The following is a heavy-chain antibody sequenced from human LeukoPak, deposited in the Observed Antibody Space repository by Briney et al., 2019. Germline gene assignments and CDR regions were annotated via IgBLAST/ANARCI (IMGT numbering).Heavy chain of an antibody. J-gene: IGHJ4*02. V-gene: IGHV3-48*03. D-gene: IGHD2-2*01. CDR3: ARGGRQDIVVVPAATASDY. CDR2: ISSSGSTI. CDR1: GFTFSSYE. Sequence: GGSLRLSCAASGFTFSSYEMNWVRQAPGKGLEWVSYISSSGSTIYYADSVKGRFTISRDNAKNSLYLQMNSLRAEDTAVYYCARGGRQDIVVVPAATASDYWGQGTLVTVSS.